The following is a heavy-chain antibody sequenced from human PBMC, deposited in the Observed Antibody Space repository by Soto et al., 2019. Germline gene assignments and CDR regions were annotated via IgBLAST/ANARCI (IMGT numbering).Heavy chain of an antibody. CDR3: ATQLPAPLDAFVI. CDR2: IDPSDSYT. J-gene: IGHJ3*02. D-gene: IGHD1-7*01. CDR1: GYSFTSYW. V-gene: IGHV5-10-1*01. Sequence: PGESLKISCKGSGYSFTSYWISWVRQMPGKGLEWMGRIDPSDSYTNYSPSFQGHVTISADKSISTAYLQWSSLKASDTAMYYCATQLPAPLDAFVIWAQGTMVTV.